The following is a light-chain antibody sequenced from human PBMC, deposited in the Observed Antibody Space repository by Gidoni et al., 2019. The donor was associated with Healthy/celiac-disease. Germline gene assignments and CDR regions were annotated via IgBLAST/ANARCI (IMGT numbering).Light chain of an antibody. J-gene: IGLJ2*01. CDR2: SNN. V-gene: IGLV1-44*01. Sequence: QSVLTQPHSASGTPGQRVTISCSGRSSNIGSNTVNWYQQLPGTAPKLLFYSNNQRPSGVPDRFSGSKSGTSASLAISGLQSEDEADYYCAAWDDSLNGPVFGGGTKLTVL. CDR1: SSNIGSNT. CDR3: AAWDDSLNGPV.